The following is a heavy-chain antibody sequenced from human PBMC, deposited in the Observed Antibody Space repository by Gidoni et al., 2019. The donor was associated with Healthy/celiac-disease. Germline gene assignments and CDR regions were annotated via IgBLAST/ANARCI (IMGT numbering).Heavy chain of an antibody. CDR3: ASTTVGYCTNGVCLHDAFDI. D-gene: IGHD2-8*01. J-gene: IGHJ3*02. Sequence: QVQLVQSGAEVKKPGSSVTVSCKAAGGTFSSYAISWVRQASGQGLEWMGGIIPIFGTANNAQKFQVRVTITADESTVTAYMELSSLRSEDTAVYYCASTTVGYCTNGVCLHDAFDIWGQGTMVTVSS. CDR2: IIPIFGTA. V-gene: IGHV1-69*01. CDR1: GGTFSSYA.